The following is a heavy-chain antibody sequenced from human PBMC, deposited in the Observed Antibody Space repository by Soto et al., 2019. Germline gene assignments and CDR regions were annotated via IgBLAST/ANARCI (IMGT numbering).Heavy chain of an antibody. CDR3: AKGGALRYFDWLLFPYYYYGMDV. D-gene: IGHD3-9*01. CDR1: GFTFSSYG. J-gene: IGHJ6*02. Sequence: GGSLRLSCAASGFTFSSYGMHWVRQAPGKGLGWVAVISYDGSNKYYADSVKGRFTISRDNSKNTLYLQMNSLRAEDTAVYYCAKGGALRYFDWLLFPYYYYGMDVWGQGTTVTVSS. V-gene: IGHV3-30*18. CDR2: ISYDGSNK.